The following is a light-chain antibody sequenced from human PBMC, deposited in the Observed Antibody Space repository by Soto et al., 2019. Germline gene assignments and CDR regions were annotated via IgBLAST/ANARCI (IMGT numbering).Light chain of an antibody. V-gene: IGKV3-20*01. CDR2: GAS. CDR1: QSVRSDY. Sequence: EIVLTQSPGPLSLSPGERTTLSCRASQSVRSDYLAWYQQKPGQAPSLLIHGASNRATVIPDRISGSGSGTDFTLTISTLEQEDLAVYYCQLYGSSLRTFGQGTQLEIE. CDR3: QLYGSSLRT. J-gene: IGKJ2*01.